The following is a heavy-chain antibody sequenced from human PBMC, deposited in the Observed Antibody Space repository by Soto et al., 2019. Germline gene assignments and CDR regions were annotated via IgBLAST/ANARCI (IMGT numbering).Heavy chain of an antibody. Sequence: VGSLRLSCAASGFTVSSNDMSWVRQAPGKGLEWVPVIYSGGSTYYADSVKGRFTISRDNSKNTLYLQMNSLRDEETAVYYCARGSGYSSSWLSYWGQGTLVTVSS. D-gene: IGHD6-13*01. CDR2: IYSGGST. CDR3: ARGSGYSSSWLSY. V-gene: IGHV3-66*01. J-gene: IGHJ4*02. CDR1: GFTVSSND.